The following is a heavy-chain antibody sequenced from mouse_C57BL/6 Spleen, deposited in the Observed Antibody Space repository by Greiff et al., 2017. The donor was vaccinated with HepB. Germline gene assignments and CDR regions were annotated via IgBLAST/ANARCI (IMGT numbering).Heavy chain of an antibody. D-gene: IGHD2-1*01. J-gene: IGHJ4*01. CDR2: IYPGDGDT. CDR3: AVRNYLYYYAMDY. CDR1: GYAFSSSW. Sequence: VQLVESGPELVKPGASVKISCKASGYAFSSSWMNWVKQRPGKGLEWIGRIYPGDGDTNYNGKFKGKATLTADKSSSTAYMQLSSLTSEDSAVYFCAVRNYLYYYAMDYWGQGTSVTVSS. V-gene: IGHV1-82*01.